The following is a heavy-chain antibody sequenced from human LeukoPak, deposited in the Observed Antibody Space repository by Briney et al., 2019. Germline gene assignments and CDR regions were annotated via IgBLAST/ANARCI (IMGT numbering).Heavy chain of an antibody. CDR3: TRVYSGSSNAFDI. D-gene: IGHD1-26*01. J-gene: IGHJ3*02. V-gene: IGHV3-72*01. CDR1: GFIISDHY. Sequence: GGSLRLSCAASGFIISDHYMDWDRQAPGKVLEWVGRTRHKAKRYTTEYAASVKDRFTISRDDSKNSLYLQMNSLRIEDTAVYYCTRVYSGSSNAFDIWGQGTMVTVSS. CDR2: TRHKAKRYTT.